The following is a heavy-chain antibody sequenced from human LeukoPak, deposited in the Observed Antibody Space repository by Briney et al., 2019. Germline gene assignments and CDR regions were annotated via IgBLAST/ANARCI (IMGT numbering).Heavy chain of an antibody. D-gene: IGHD3-3*01. CDR3: ARLVVRFLEWLRREDYMDV. V-gene: IGHV3-48*01. CDR2: ISSSSSTI. Sequence: GGSLRLSCAASGFTFSSYEMNWVRQAPGKGLEWVSYISSSSSTIYYADSVKGRFTISRDNAKNSLYLQMNSLRAEDTAVYYCARLVVRFLEWLRREDYMDVWGKGTTVTVSS. J-gene: IGHJ6*03. CDR1: GFTFSSYE.